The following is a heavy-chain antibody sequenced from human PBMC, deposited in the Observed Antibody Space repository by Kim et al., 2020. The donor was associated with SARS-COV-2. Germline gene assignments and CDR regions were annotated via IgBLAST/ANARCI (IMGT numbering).Heavy chain of an antibody. CDR3: ALAFGPSGYAGSFQY. CDR2: ISGDGTNT. CDR1: GFTFDDYA. V-gene: IGHV3-43*02. Sequence: GGSLRLSCAASGFTFDDYAMHWVRQLPGKGLEWVAVISGDGTNTYYAGSMKGRFTISRDNNKNSLFLQMNSLTTDDTAVYYCALAFGPSGYAGSFQYWGQGILVTVSS. D-gene: IGHD5-12*01. J-gene: IGHJ1*01.